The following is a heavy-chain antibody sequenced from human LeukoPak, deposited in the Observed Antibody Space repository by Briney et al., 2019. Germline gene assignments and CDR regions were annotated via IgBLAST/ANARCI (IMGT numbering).Heavy chain of an antibody. CDR1: GGSISSYY. V-gene: IGHV4-4*07. CDR3: ARAVLRFLEWPHKPFGFNWFDP. J-gene: IGHJ5*02. Sequence: SETLSLTCTVSGGSISSYYWSWIRQPAGKGLEWIGRIYTSGSTNYNPSLKSRVTISVDKSKNQFSLKLSSVTAADTAVYYCARAVLRFLEWPHKPFGFNWFDPWGQGTLVTVSS. D-gene: IGHD3-3*01. CDR2: IYTSGST.